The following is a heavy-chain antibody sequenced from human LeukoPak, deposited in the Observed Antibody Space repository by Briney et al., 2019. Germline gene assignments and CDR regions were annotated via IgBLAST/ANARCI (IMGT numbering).Heavy chain of an antibody. CDR3: ASPRGSSSHYFDY. Sequence: SETLSLTCTVSGGSISSYYWSWIRQPPGKGLEWIGYIYYSGSTNYNPSLKSRVTISVDTSKNQFSLKLSSVTAADTAVYYCASPRGSSSHYFDYWGQGTLVTVSS. CDR2: IYYSGST. J-gene: IGHJ4*02. V-gene: IGHV4-59*01. CDR1: GGSISSYY. D-gene: IGHD6-6*01.